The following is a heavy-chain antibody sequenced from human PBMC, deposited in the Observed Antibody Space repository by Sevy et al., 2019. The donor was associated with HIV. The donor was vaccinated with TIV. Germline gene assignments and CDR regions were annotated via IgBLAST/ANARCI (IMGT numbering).Heavy chain of an antibody. J-gene: IGHJ6*02. CDR2: TYYRSKWYN. V-gene: IGHV6-1*01. Sequence: SQTLSLTCAISGDSVSSNSAAWNWIRQSPSRGLEWLGRTYYRSKWYNDYAVSVKSGITINPDTSKNQFSLQLNSVTPEDTAEYYCARGDYYGSGGSYYYCYGMDVWGQGTTVTVSS. CDR1: GDSVSSNSAA. D-gene: IGHD3-10*01. CDR3: ARGDYYGSGGSYYYCYGMDV.